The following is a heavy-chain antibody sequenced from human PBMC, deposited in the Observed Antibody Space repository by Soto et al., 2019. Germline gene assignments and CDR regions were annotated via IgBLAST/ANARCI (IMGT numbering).Heavy chain of an antibody. Sequence: QITLKESGPTLVKPTQTLTLNCTFSVFSLSTNGVGVAWIRQPLGKALEWLARICWNGDTRFSPSLKRRLTITNDTYKNQGVLTMTNMDPVYTATYYWAHSRGMMIFGVSYRLDPWGQGPRVTVS. CDR3: AHSRGMMIFGVSYRLDP. D-gene: IGHD3-3*01. CDR2: ICWNGDT. J-gene: IGHJ5*02. V-gene: IGHV2-5*01. CDR1: VFSLSTNGVG.